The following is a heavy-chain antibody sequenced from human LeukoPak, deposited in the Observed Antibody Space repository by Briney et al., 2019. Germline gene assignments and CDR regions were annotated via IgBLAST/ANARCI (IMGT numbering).Heavy chain of an antibody. D-gene: IGHD6-19*01. Sequence: GGSLRLSCAASGFTFSSYSMNWVRQAPGKGLEWVSSISSSSSYIYYADSVKGRFTISRDNAKNSLYLQMNSLRAEDTAVYYCARETGVGWYRGWFDPWGQGTLVTVSS. V-gene: IGHV3-21*01. CDR3: ARETGVGWYRGWFDP. J-gene: IGHJ5*02. CDR1: GFTFSSYS. CDR2: ISSSSSYI.